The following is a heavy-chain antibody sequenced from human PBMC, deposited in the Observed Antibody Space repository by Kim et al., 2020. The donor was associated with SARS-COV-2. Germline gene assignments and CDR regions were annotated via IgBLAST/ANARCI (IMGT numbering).Heavy chain of an antibody. Sequence: GGSLRLSCAASGFTFTTYWMNWVRQAPGKGLEWVANIQQDGTEEYYVDSVKGRFTISRDNAKNFLYLQMNSLRAEDTAVYFCARDKLPLMSYSTSGGCPLVYLGQGTLVTVSP. CDR1: GFTFTTYW. CDR3: ARDKLPLMSYSTSGGCPLVY. J-gene: IGHJ4*02. D-gene: IGHD2-8*01. CDR2: IQQDGTEE. V-gene: IGHV3-7*03.